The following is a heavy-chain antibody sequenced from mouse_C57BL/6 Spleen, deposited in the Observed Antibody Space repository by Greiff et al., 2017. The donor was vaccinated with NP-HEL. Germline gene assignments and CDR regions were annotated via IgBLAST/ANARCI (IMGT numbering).Heavy chain of an antibody. D-gene: IGHD4-1*01. Sequence: QVQLQQPGAELVKPGASVKMSCKASGYTFTSYWITWVKQRPGQGLEWIGDIYPGSGSTNYNEKFKSKATLTVDTSSSTAYMQLSSLTSEDSAVYYCARETGTRGDFDYWGQGTTLTVSS. V-gene: IGHV1-55*01. J-gene: IGHJ2*01. CDR1: GYTFTSYW. CDR3: ARETGTRGDFDY. CDR2: IYPGSGST.